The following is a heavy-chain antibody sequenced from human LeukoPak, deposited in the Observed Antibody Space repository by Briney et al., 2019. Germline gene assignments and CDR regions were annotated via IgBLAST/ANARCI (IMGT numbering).Heavy chain of an antibody. D-gene: IGHD3-10*01. CDR2: ISGSGGST. CDR1: GFTFNSYA. J-gene: IGHJ4*02. V-gene: IGHV3-23*01. Sequence: GGSLRLSCAASGFTFNSYAMSWVRPAPGKGLEWVSAISGSGGSTYYADSVKGRFTISRDNSKNTLYLQMNSLRAEDTAVYYCAKLKGFYGSGSYSLYWGQGTLVTVSS. CDR3: AKLKGFYGSGSYSLY.